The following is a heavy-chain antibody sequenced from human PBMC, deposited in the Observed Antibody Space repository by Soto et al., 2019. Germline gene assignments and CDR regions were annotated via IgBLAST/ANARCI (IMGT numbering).Heavy chain of an antibody. D-gene: IGHD6-19*01. V-gene: IGHV4-39*07. J-gene: IGHJ4*02. CDR1: GGSIISSSYY. Sequence: SETLSVTWTVAGGSIISSSYYWGWNRQPPGKGLEWIGSIYYSGSTNYNPSLKSRVTISVDTSKNQFSLKLSSVTAADTAVYYCARVLSRSGWYFDYWGQGTLVTVSS. CDR3: ARVLSRSGWYFDY. CDR2: IYYSGST.